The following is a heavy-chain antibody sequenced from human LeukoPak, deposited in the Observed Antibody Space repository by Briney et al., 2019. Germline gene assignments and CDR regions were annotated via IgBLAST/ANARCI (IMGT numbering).Heavy chain of an antibody. J-gene: IGHJ4*02. CDR3: ASSKWELYPFDY. Sequence: YPGGSLRLSCAAPGFTFSSYWMSWVRQAPGKGLEWVANIKQDGSEKYYVDSVKGRFTISRDNAKNSLYLQMNSLRAEDTAVYYCASSKWELYPFDYWGQGTLVTVSS. CDR2: IKQDGSEK. V-gene: IGHV3-7*01. CDR1: GFTFSSYW. D-gene: IGHD1-26*01.